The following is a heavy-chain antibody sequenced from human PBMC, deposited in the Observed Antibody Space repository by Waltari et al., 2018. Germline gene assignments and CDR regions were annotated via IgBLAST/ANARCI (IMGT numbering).Heavy chain of an antibody. CDR2: IRSSSDTI. CDR1: GFTFRSST. CDR3: ARGEYSLTY. Sequence: EVQLVESGGGLVRPGGSGRLCWAASGFTFRSSTTNWVRQAPGKGLEWISYIRSSSDTIYYADSVKGRFTISRDNAKNSLYLQMNSLRVEDTAVYYCARGEYSLTYWGQGTLVTVPS. V-gene: IGHV3-48*04. D-gene: IGHD6-6*01. J-gene: IGHJ4*02.